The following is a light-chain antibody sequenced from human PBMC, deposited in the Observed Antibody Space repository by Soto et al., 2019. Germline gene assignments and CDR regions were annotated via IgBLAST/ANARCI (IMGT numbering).Light chain of an antibody. V-gene: IGKV1D-16*01. J-gene: IGKJ2*01. CDR1: QGVSNW. Sequence: DIQMTQSPSSVSASVGDRVTITCRASQGVSNWLAWYQQKPGKAPKLLIYAASTLRSGVPSRFRGSGSGTDFTFTISSLQPEDFATYYCQLYNSYTFGQGTKVDIK. CDR2: AAS. CDR3: QLYNSYT.